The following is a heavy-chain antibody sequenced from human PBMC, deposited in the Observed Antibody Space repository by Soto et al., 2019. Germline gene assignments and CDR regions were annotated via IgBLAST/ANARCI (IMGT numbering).Heavy chain of an antibody. CDR3: ARVSLDGTAWSLGYDY. Sequence: EVQLLESGGGLVQPGGSLRLSCAASGFTFSSYAMSWVRQAPGKGLEWVSAISGSGGSTYYADSVKGRFTISRDNSKNTLYLQMNSLRAEDTAVYYCARVSLDGTAWSLGYDYWGQGTLVTVSS. D-gene: IGHD2-21*02. CDR1: GFTFSSYA. CDR2: ISGSGGST. V-gene: IGHV3-23*01. J-gene: IGHJ4*02.